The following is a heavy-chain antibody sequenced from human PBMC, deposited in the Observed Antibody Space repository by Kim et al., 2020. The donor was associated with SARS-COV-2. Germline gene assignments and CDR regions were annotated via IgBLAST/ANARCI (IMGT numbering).Heavy chain of an antibody. Sequence: SETLSLTCAVYGGSFSGYYWSWIRQPPGKGLEWIGEINHSGSTNYNPSLKSRVTISVDTSKNQFSLKLSSVTAADTAVYYCARRSVWYNLNYLHNYGMDVWGQGTTVTVSS. CDR2: INHSGST. CDR3: ARRSVWYNLNYLHNYGMDV. CDR1: GGSFSGYY. J-gene: IGHJ6*02. D-gene: IGHD1-7*01. V-gene: IGHV4-34*01.